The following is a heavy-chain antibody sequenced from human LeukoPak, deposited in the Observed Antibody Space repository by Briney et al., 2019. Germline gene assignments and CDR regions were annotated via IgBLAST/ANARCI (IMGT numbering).Heavy chain of an antibody. Sequence: PGGSLRLSCAASGFTFSSYSMNWVRQAPGKGLEWVSSITGSTRSTYYAESVKGRFTISGDNSKNTLFLQMNSLRAEDTAVYYCAHGAMYQLDYWGQGTLVTVSS. CDR1: GFTFSSYS. CDR3: AHGAMYQLDY. D-gene: IGHD2-2*01. V-gene: IGHV3-23*01. J-gene: IGHJ4*02. CDR2: ITGSTRST.